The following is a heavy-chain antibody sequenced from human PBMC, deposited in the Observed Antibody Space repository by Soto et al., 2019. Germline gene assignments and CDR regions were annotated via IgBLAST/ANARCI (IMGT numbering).Heavy chain of an antibody. Sequence: HPGGSLRLSCAASGFTVSSNYMSWVRQAPGKGLEWVSVIYSGGSTYYADSVKGRFTISRDNSKNTLYLQMNSLRAEDTAVYYCASSGYSSSWYKYYYYGMDVWGQGTTVTVSS. D-gene: IGHD6-13*01. J-gene: IGHJ6*02. CDR2: IYSGGST. CDR3: ASSGYSSSWYKYYYYGMDV. CDR1: GFTVSSNY. V-gene: IGHV3-53*01.